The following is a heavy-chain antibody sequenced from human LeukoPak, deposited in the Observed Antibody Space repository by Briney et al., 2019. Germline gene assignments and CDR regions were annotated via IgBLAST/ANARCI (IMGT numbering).Heavy chain of an antibody. CDR1: GFTFSSYA. CDR2: ISGSGGST. V-gene: IGHV3-23*01. Sequence: PGGCLRLSCAASGFTFSSYAMSWVRQAPRKGLEWVSAISGSGGSTYYADSVKGRFTISRDNSKNTLYLQMNSLRAEDTAVYYCAEDRRDNAAPNGYFDLWGRGTLVTVSS. J-gene: IGHJ2*01. D-gene: IGHD1-14*01. CDR3: AEDRRDNAAPNGYFDL.